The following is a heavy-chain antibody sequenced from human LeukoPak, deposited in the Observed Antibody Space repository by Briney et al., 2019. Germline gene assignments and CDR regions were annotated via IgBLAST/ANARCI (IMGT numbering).Heavy chain of an antibody. CDR2: INPNSGGT. CDR1: GYTFTGYY. V-gene: IGHV1-2*02. CDR3: ARDPRGSGYYSGYDY. D-gene: IGHD3-22*01. J-gene: IGHJ4*02. Sequence: ASVKVSCKASGYTFTGYYMHWVRQARGQGLEWMGWINPNSGGTNYAQKFQGRVTTTRDTSISTAYMELSRLRSDDTAVYYCARDPRGSGYYSGYDYWGQGTLVTVSS.